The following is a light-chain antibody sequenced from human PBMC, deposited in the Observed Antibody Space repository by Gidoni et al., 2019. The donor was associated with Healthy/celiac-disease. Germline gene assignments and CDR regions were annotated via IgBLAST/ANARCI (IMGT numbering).Light chain of an antibody. Sequence: QSALTQPASVSGSPGQSITISCPGTSSDVGGYNYVSWYQQHPGKAPKLMIYEVSNRPSGVSNRFSGSKSGNTASLTISGLQAEDEADYYCSSYTSSSTVFGGGTQLTVL. CDR3: SSYTSSSTV. CDR2: EVS. V-gene: IGLV2-14*01. J-gene: IGLJ7*01. CDR1: SSDVGGYNY.